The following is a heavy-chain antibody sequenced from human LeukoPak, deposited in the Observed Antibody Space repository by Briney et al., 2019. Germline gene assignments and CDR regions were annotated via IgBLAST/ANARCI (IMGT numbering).Heavy chain of an antibody. Sequence: ASVKVSCTASGYTFTGYCMHWVRQAPGQGLEWMGWINPNSGGTIHAQTFQGRVTMTRDTSITAAYMELGRLRSDDTAVYYCARAPDIEAVPTATYFDYWGQGTLVSVSS. CDR2: INPNSGGT. CDR1: GYTFTGYC. J-gene: IGHJ4*02. V-gene: IGHV1-2*02. D-gene: IGHD6-19*01. CDR3: ARAPDIEAVPTATYFDY.